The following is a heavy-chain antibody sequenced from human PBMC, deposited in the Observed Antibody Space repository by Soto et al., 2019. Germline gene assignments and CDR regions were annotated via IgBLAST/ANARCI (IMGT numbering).Heavy chain of an antibody. D-gene: IGHD3-10*01. CDR2: ISSSSSYI. V-gene: IGHV3-21*06. CDR3: AREGLLLFGEPSLLYYYGMDV. Sequence: EVQLVESGGGLVKPGGSLRLSCAASGFTFSSYSMNWVRQAPGKGLEWVSSISSSSSYIYYADSVKGRFTISRDNAKNSLYLQMNSLRAEDTAVYYCAREGLLLFGEPSLLYYYGMDVCGQGTTVTVSS. J-gene: IGHJ6*02. CDR1: GFTFSSYS.